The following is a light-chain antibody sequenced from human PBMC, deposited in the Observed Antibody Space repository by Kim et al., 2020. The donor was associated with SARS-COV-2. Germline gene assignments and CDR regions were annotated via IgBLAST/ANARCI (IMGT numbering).Light chain of an antibody. CDR2: GAS. J-gene: IGKJ3*01. Sequence: SPGESATLSCSASQSVGRNLAWYQQKPSQAPRLVIYGASTRATGVPARFSGSGYGTEFTLTISSLQSEDFAVYYCQQYNNWPPLTFGPGTRVDIK. CDR1: QSVGRN. CDR3: QQYNNWPPLT. V-gene: IGKV3-15*01.